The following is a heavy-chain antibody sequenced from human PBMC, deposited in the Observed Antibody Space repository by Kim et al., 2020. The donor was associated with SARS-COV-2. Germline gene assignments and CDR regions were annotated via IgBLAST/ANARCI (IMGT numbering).Heavy chain of an antibody. D-gene: IGHD3-10*01. J-gene: IGHJ4*02. V-gene: IGHV4-39*01. CDR2: ISYRGST. Sequence: SETLSLTCTVSGGFISSSYDWGWIRQPPGTGLEWIASISYRGSTYYNPSLKSRVTISVDTSKNQFSLQLASVTAADTAIYYCASHVAFGRRFDYLGQG. CDR3: ASHVAFGRRFDY. CDR1: GGFISSSYD.